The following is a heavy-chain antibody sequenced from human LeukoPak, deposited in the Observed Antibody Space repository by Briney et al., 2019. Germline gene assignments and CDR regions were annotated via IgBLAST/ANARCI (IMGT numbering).Heavy chain of an antibody. CDR1: GFTFSNAW. Sequence: GGSLRLSCAASGFTFSNAWMSWVRQAPGKGLEWVGRIKSKTDGGTTDYAAPVKGRFTISRDDSKNTLYLQMNSLKTEDTAVYYCTTGGYFGGDYYYYYGMDVWGKGTTVTVSS. CDR2: IKSKTDGGTT. D-gene: IGHD2-21*01. CDR3: TTGGYFGGDYYYYYGMDV. V-gene: IGHV3-15*01. J-gene: IGHJ6*04.